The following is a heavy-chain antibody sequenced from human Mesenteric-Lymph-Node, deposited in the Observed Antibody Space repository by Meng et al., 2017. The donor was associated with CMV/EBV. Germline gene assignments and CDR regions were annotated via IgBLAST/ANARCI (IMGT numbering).Heavy chain of an antibody. Sequence: ASVKVSCKASGHTFTSYDINWVRQATGQGLEWVGCMSPNSGNRAYYAQKFQGRVTITRNTSISTAYMELSSLRSEDTAVYYCARGPKGLAYDWGQGTLVTVSS. D-gene: IGHD6-19*01. J-gene: IGHJ4*02. CDR1: GHTFTSYD. CDR2: MSPNSGNR. V-gene: IGHV1-8*03. CDR3: ARGPKGLAYD.